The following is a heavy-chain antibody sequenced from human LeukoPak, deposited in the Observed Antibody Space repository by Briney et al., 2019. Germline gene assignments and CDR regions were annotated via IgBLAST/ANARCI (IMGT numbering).Heavy chain of an antibody. Sequence: GGSLRLSCAASGFTFSTYAMSWVRQAPGKGLEWVLGIGGSGGRTYYADSVKGRFTISRDNSKNTLYLQMNSLRAEDTAVYYCAKEFRRGWPFDYWGQGTPVTVSS. CDR2: IGGSGGRT. CDR1: GFTFSTYA. V-gene: IGHV3-23*01. D-gene: IGHD6-19*01. J-gene: IGHJ4*02. CDR3: AKEFRRGWPFDY.